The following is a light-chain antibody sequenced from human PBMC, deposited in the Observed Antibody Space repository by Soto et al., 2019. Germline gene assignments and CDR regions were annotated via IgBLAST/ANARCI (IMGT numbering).Light chain of an antibody. CDR3: QQYGSSRWT. J-gene: IGKJ1*01. Sequence: EIVLTQSPGTLSLSPGERATFSCRASQSVSSNYLAWYQQKPGQAPRLLIYGASTRATAIPDRFSGSGSGTDFTFTISRLEPEDFGVYYCQQYGSSRWTFGQGTKVEIK. CDR1: QSVSSNY. CDR2: GAS. V-gene: IGKV3-20*01.